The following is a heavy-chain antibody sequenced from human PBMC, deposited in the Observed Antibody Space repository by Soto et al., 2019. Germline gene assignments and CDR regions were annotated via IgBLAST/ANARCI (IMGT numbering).Heavy chain of an antibody. D-gene: IGHD3-3*01. CDR3: ARPITIFGVVTPWVYGMDV. V-gene: IGHV1-69*13. CDR1: GGTFSSYA. Sequence: ASVKVSCKASGGTFSSYAISWVRQAPGQGLEWMGGIIPIFGTANYAQKFQGRVTITADESTSTAYMELSSLRSEDTAVYYCARPITIFGVVTPWVYGMDVWGQGTTVTVSS. CDR2: IIPIFGTA. J-gene: IGHJ6*02.